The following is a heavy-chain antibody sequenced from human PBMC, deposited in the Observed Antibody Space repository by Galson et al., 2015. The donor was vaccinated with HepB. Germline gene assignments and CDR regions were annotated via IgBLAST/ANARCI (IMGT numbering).Heavy chain of an antibody. V-gene: IGHV3-48*03. CDR1: GFTFSSYE. CDR3: ASARSYSSGWGY. CDR2: ISSSGSTI. Sequence: SLRLSCAASGFTFSSYEMNWVRQAPGKGLEWVSYISSSGSTIYYADSVKGRFTISRDNAKNSLYLQMNSLRAEDTAVYYCASARSYSSGWGYWGQGTLVTVSS. D-gene: IGHD6-19*01. J-gene: IGHJ4*02.